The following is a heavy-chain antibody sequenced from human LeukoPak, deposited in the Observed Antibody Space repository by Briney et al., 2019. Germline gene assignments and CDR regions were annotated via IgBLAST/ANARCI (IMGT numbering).Heavy chain of an antibody. CDR1: GGSISSGGYY. V-gene: IGHV4-30-2*01. D-gene: IGHD6-13*01. Sequence: SKTLSLTCTVSGGSISSGGYYWRWIRQPPGKGLEWIGDIYHRGSTNYNPSLKSRVTISVDTSKNQFSLKLSSVTAADTAVYYCAREYRGYNSNWALDYWGQGTLVTVSS. J-gene: IGHJ4*02. CDR2: IYHRGST. CDR3: AREYRGYNSNWALDY.